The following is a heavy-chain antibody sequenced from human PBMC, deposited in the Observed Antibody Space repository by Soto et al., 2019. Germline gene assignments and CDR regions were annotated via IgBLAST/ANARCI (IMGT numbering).Heavy chain of an antibody. Sequence: SVKVSCKASGYTFTGYYMHWVRQAPGQGLEWMGWINPNSGGTNYAQKFQGRVTMTRDTSISTAYMELSRLRSDDTAVYYCARISSSTSRDAKGPNWFDPWGQGTLVTVSS. CDR1: GYTFTGYY. CDR3: ARISSSTSRDAKGPNWFDP. V-gene: IGHV1-2*02. J-gene: IGHJ5*02. CDR2: INPNSGGT. D-gene: IGHD2-2*01.